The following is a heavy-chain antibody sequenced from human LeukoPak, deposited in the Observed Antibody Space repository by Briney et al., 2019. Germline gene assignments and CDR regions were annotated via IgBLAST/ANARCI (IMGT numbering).Heavy chain of an antibody. CDR2: IYPGDSDT. CDR3: ARLVDRGLGSDY. CDR1: GYGFTSYW. D-gene: IGHD7-27*01. V-gene: IGHV5-51*01. Sequence: GAALQISTKGSGYGFTSYWIGWGRQMPGKGGEWMGIIYPGDSDTRYSPSFQGQVTISADESISTAYLQWSSLKASDTAMYYCARLVDRGLGSDYWGQGTLVTVSS. J-gene: IGHJ4*02.